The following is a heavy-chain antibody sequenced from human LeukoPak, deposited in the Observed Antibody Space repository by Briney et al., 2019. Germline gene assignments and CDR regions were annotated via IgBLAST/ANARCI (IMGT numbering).Heavy chain of an antibody. Sequence: GGSLRLSCAASGFTFEDYAMHWVRQAPGKGLEWVSGINWNSASTGYADSVKGRFAISRDNVMNSLYLQMNSLRPEDTALYYCVKDRRNPYRPEGPFDPWGQGTLVTVSS. CDR2: INWNSAST. J-gene: IGHJ5*02. CDR3: VKDRRNPYRPEGPFDP. CDR1: GFTFEDYA. V-gene: IGHV3-9*01. D-gene: IGHD1-14*01.